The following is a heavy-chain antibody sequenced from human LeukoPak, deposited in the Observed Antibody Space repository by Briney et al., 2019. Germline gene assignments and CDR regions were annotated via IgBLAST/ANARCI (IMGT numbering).Heavy chain of an antibody. D-gene: IGHD3-3*01. CDR1: GGSISSGDYY. J-gene: IGHJ3*02. CDR3: ARDNVLRFTGPSWSAFDI. CDR2: IYTSGST. V-gene: IGHV4-61*02. Sequence: SQTLSLTCTVSGGSISSGDYYWSWIRQPAGKGLEWIGRIYTSGSTNYNPSLKSRVTMSVDTSKNQFSLKLSSVTAADTAVYYCARDNVLRFTGPSWSAFDIWGQGTMVTVSS.